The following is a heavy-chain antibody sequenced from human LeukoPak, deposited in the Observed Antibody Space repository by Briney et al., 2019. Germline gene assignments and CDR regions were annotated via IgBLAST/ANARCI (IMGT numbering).Heavy chain of an antibody. D-gene: IGHD1-26*01. J-gene: IGHJ4*02. CDR2: INPNSGGT. Sequence: ASVKVSCKASGYTFTGYYLHWVRQAPGQGLEWMGWINPNSGGTNYAQKFQGRVAMTRDTSISTAYMELSRLRSDDTAVYYCARDLIVGATFNPTADYWGQGTLVTVSS. CDR3: ARDLIVGATFNPTADY. CDR1: GYTFTGYY. V-gene: IGHV1-2*02.